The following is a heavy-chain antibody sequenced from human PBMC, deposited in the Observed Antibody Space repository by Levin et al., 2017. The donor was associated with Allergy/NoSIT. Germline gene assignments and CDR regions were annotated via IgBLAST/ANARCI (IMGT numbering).Heavy chain of an antibody. V-gene: IGHV3-21*01. D-gene: IGHD6-6*01. CDR2: LLSLLLPL. Sequence: SLKISCAASGFTFNTYSMNWVRQAPGKGLEWISSLLSLLLPLSSSFSFRGRFTISRDSVNKSLYLHMSSLRAEDTAIYYCARDSGPYLRSSARDYWGQGTLVTVSS. J-gene: IGHJ4*02. CDR3: ARDSGPYLRSSARDY. CDR1: GFTFNTYS.